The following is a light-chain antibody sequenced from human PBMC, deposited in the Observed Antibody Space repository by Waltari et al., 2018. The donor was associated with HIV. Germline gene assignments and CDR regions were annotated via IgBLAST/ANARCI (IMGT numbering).Light chain of an antibody. J-gene: IGLJ3*02. CDR1: NSNSGSNY. CDR2: MNN. V-gene: IGLV1-47*01. Sequence: QSVLTQPPSVSGTPGQRVTISCSGGNSNSGSNYVYWYQQLPGTAPKLLIYMNNQRPPGVPDRFSGSKSGTAASLAISGLRSEDEADYYCAVWDDSLTNWLFGGGTKLTVL. CDR3: AVWDDSLTNWL.